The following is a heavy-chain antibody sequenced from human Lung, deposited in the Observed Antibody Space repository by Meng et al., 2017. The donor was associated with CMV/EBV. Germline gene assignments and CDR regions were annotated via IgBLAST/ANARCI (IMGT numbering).Heavy chain of an antibody. CDR3: ARGGIAARTFDY. CDR1: GGSLSGYY. CDR2: INHSGST. Sequence: TGAVYGGSLSGYYWSWIRQPPGKGLEWIGEINHSGSTNYNPSLKSRVTISVDTSKNQFSLKLSSVTAADTAVYYCARGGIAARTFDYWGQGTLVTVSS. D-gene: IGHD6-6*01. V-gene: IGHV4-34*01. J-gene: IGHJ4*02.